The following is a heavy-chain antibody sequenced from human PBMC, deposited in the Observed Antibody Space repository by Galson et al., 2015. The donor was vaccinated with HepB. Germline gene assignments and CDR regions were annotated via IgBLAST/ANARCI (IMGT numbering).Heavy chain of an antibody. CDR1: GLTFSSYA. J-gene: IGHJ4*02. D-gene: IGHD4-17*01. CDR2: ISGSGGST. CDR3: AKGSWRYGDYDIG. V-gene: IGHV3-23*01. Sequence: SLRLSCAASGLTFSSYAMSWVRQAPGKGLEWVSAISGSGGSTYYADSVKGRFTISRDNSKNTLYLQMNSLRAEDTAVYYCAKGSWRYGDYDIGWGQGTLVTVSS.